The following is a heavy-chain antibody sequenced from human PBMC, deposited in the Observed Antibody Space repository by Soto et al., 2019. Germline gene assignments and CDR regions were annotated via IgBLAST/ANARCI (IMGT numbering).Heavy chain of an antibody. CDR3: XXXXXXSXY. J-gene: IGHJ4*02. Sequence: QVQLVQSGAEVKKPGSSVKVSCKAFGGTFSTYAVSWVRQAPGQGLEWVGGIIXXTGSTNHAQKFQGRVTITADESTRXXXXXXXXXXXXXXXXXXXXXXXXXSXYWGQGTLVTVSS. CDR2: IIXXTGST. CDR1: GGTFSTYA. V-gene: IGHV1-69*12.